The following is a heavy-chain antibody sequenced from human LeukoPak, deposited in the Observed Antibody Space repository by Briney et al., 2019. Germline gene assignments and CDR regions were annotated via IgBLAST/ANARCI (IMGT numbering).Heavy chain of an antibody. V-gene: IGHV3-23*01. Sequence: GGTLRLSCAASGFTFSSYAMSWVRQAPGKGLEWVSGISGSGDGTYYAASVKGRFTISRDNAKNSLYLQMNSLRAEDTAVYYCARDRAGTAMPMISYYYYYMDVWGKGTTVTVSS. J-gene: IGHJ6*03. CDR3: ARDRAGTAMPMISYYYYYMDV. D-gene: IGHD5-18*01. CDR2: ISGSGDGT. CDR1: GFTFSSYA.